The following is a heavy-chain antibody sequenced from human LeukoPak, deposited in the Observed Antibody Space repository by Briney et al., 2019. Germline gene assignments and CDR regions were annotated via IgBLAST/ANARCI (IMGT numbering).Heavy chain of an antibody. J-gene: IGHJ5*02. V-gene: IGHV3-7*04. CDR3: ARGLSNGGSPYNWFGL. Sequence: GGSLRLSCVASGFTFSSSWMDWVRQAPGKGLEWVANIDPDGSKKNYVDSVKGRFTISRDNGKSSLHLQMNSLRAEDTAIYYCARGLSNGGSPYNWFGLWGQGTLVTVSS. D-gene: IGHD2-8*01. CDR1: GFTFSSSW. CDR2: IDPDGSKK.